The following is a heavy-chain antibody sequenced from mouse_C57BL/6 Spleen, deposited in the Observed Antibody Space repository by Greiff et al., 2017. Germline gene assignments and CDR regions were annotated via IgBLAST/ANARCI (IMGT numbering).Heavy chain of an antibody. CDR2: IYPRSGNT. V-gene: IGHV1-81*01. CDR3: DCGSSYFDY. CDR1: GYTFTSYG. D-gene: IGHD1-1*01. Sequence: VQLQQSGAELARPGASVKLSCKASGYTFTSYGISWVKQRTGQGLEWIGVIYPRSGNTYYNEKFKGKATLTADKSSSTAYMELRSLTSEDSAVYYFDCGSSYFDYWGQGTTLTVSA. J-gene: IGHJ2*01.